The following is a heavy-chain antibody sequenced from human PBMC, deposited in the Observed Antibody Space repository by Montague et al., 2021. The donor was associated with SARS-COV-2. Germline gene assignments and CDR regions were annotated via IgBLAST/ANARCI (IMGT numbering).Heavy chain of an antibody. CDR1: GFTFSSYS. CDR2: ISSSSSYI. CDR3: ARDSGRYYDFWSGYYNSHYYYYMDV. Sequence: SLRLSCAASGFTFSSYSMNWVRQAPGKGLEWVSSISSSSSYIYYADSVKGRFTISRDNAKNSLCLQMNSPRAEDTAVYYCARDSGRYYDFWSGYYNSHYYYYMDVWGKGTTVTVSS. D-gene: IGHD3-3*01. V-gene: IGHV3-21*01. J-gene: IGHJ6*03.